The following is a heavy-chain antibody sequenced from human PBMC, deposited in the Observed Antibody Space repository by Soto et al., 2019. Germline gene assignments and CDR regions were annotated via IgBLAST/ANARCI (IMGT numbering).Heavy chain of an antibody. J-gene: IGHJ4*02. D-gene: IGHD4-17*01. Sequence: PGGSLRLSCAASGFNFGPFCMHWVRQAPGKGLVWLSYISGNGEIIQYAASARGRFTISRDNAENSVYLEMDSLRAEDTALYYCARDVDADFRTDFDYWGRGTLVTVSS. CDR1: GFNFGPFC. V-gene: IGHV3-11*01. CDR2: ISGNGEII. CDR3: ARDVDADFRTDFDY.